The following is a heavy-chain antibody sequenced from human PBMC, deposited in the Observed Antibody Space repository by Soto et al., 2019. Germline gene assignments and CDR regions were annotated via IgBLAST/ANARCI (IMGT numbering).Heavy chain of an antibody. J-gene: IGHJ4*02. CDR3: ALGSYDKSFDY. V-gene: IGHV4-31*03. CDR1: GVSISSGGYY. Sequence: PSETLSLTCTVSGVSISSGGYYWSWIRQHPGKGLEWIGYIYYSGSTYYNPSLKSRVTISVDTSKNQFSLKLSSVTAADTAVYYCALGSYDKSFDYWGQGTLVTVSS. D-gene: IGHD3-9*01. CDR2: IYYSGST.